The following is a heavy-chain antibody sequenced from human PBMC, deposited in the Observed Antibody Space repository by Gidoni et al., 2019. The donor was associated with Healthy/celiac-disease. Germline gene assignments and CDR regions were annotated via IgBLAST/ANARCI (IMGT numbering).Heavy chain of an antibody. Sequence: EVQLLESGGGLVQPGGSLRLSCAASGFTFSSYAMSWVRQAPGKGLEWVSGISGSGGSTYYADSVKGRFTISRDNSKNTLYLQMNSLRAEDTAVYYCAADSSGYYYSDYWGQGTLVTVSS. D-gene: IGHD3-22*01. V-gene: IGHV3-23*01. CDR3: AADSSGYYYSDY. CDR2: ISGSGGST. CDR1: GFTFSSYA. J-gene: IGHJ4*02.